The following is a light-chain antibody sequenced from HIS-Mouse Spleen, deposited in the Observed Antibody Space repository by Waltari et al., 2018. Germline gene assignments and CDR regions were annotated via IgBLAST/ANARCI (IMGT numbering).Light chain of an antibody. CDR1: KLGDNY. J-gene: IGLJ1*01. CDR3: QAWDSSTYV. CDR2: QDS. V-gene: IGLV3-1*01. Sequence: SYELTQTPSVSVSPGQTASITCPGDKLGDNYACWYQQKPGQSPVLVIYQDSKRPSGIPERFSGSNSGNTATLTISGTQAMDEADYYCQAWDSSTYVFGTGTKVTVL.